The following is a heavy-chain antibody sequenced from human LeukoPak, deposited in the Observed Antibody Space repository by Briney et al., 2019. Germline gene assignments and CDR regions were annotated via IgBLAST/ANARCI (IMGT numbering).Heavy chain of an antibody. Sequence: SETLSLTCTVSGGSISSSSYYWGWIRQPPGKGLEWIGSIYYSGSTYYNPSLKSRVTISVDTSKNQFSLKLSSVTAADTAVYYCAREDSSGPNAFDIWGQGTMVTVSS. CDR3: AREDSSGPNAFDI. CDR1: GGSISSSSYY. V-gene: IGHV4-39*07. D-gene: IGHD6-19*01. J-gene: IGHJ3*02. CDR2: IYYSGST.